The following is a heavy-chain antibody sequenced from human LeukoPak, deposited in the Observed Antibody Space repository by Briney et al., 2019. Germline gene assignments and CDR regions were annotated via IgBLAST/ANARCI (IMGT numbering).Heavy chain of an antibody. Sequence: GASVKVSCKASGYTFTGYYMHWVRQAPGQGLEWMGRINPNSGGTNYAQKFQGRVTMTRDTSISTAYMELSRLRSDDTAVYYCAREKWFGVSHDAFDIWGQGTMVTVSS. V-gene: IGHV1-2*06. J-gene: IGHJ3*02. CDR3: AREKWFGVSHDAFDI. CDR2: INPNSGGT. CDR1: GYTFTGYY. D-gene: IGHD3-10*01.